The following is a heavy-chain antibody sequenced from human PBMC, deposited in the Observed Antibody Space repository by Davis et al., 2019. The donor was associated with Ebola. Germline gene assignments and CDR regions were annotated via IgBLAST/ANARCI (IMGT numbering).Heavy chain of an antibody. V-gene: IGHV3-33*08. CDR1: GFTFSSYG. CDR2: TWSDGSSK. Sequence: GESLKISCAASGFTFSSYGMHWVRQAPGKGLEWVAVTWSDGSSKFYTDSVKGRFTISRDNSKNTLFLQMNSLRAEDTAVYYCARGHATSLYGMDVWGQGTTVTVSS. J-gene: IGHJ6*02. CDR3: ARGHATSLYGMDV.